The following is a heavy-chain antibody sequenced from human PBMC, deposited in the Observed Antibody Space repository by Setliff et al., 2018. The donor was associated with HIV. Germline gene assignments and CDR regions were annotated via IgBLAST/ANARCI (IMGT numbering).Heavy chain of an antibody. CDR1: GFTFTSYW. J-gene: IGHJ4*02. Sequence: GGSLRLSCAASGFTFTSYWMIWVRQAPGKGLEWVANINQDGSEKNYVDSVKGRFTISRDNAKNSLYLQMNSLRAEDTAVYYCARGPTVVTTIDYWGQGTLVTAPQ. D-gene: IGHD4-17*01. CDR3: ARGPTVVTTIDY. CDR2: INQDGSEK. V-gene: IGHV3-7*01.